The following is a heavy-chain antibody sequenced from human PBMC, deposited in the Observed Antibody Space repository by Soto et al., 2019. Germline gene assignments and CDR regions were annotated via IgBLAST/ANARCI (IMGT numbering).Heavy chain of an antibody. D-gene: IGHD3-10*01. V-gene: IGHV4-31*03. J-gene: IGHJ5*02. CDR1: GVSISSGGYY. Sequence: TSETLSLTCTVSGVSISSGGYYWSWIRQHPGKGLEWIGYIYYSGSTYYNPSLKSRVTISVDTSKNQFSLKLSSVTAADTAVYYCARSMVRGVGPFAPWGQGTLVTVSS. CDR2: IYYSGST. CDR3: ARSMVRGVGPFAP.